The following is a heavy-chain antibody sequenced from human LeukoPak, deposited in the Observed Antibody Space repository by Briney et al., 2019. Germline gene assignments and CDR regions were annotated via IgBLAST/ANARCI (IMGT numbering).Heavy chain of an antibody. J-gene: IGHJ5*02. CDR1: GGSISSFY. CDR3: ARQPPAEGVWFDP. D-gene: IGHD3-16*01. CDR2: IYTSGST. Sequence: KASETLSLTCTVSGGSISSFYWSWIRQPAGKGLEWVGRIYTSGSTNYNPSLKSRVTMSVDTSKNQFSLKLSSVTAADTAVYYCARQPPAEGVWFDPWGQGTLVTVSS. V-gene: IGHV4-4*07.